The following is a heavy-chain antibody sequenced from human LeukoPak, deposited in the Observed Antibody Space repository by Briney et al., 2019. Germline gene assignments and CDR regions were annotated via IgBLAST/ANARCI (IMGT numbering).Heavy chain of an antibody. Sequence: GGSLRLSCAASGFTFSSSAMSWVRQAPGKGLEWVSTISGSGGSTYYADSVKGRFTISRDNSKNTLYLQMSSLRAEDTAVYYCAKDLWRDIVVVPAATDYWGQGTLVTVSS. CDR2: ISGSGGST. V-gene: IGHV3-23*01. J-gene: IGHJ4*02. D-gene: IGHD2-2*01. CDR3: AKDLWRDIVVVPAATDY. CDR1: GFTFSSSA.